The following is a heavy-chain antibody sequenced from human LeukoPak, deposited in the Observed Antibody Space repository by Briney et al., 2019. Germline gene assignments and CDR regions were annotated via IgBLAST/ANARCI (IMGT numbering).Heavy chain of an antibody. Sequence: PGGSLRLSCAASGFTLSNYDMHWVRQATGEGLEWVSGIDIAGDPYYPGSVRGRFTISRENAENSLYLQMNSLRAGDTGVYYCARTTVTSGPYWYFDLWGRGTLVTVS. V-gene: IGHV3-13*05. D-gene: IGHD4-17*01. CDR1: GFTLSNYD. CDR2: IDIAGDP. J-gene: IGHJ2*01. CDR3: ARTTVTSGPYWYFDL.